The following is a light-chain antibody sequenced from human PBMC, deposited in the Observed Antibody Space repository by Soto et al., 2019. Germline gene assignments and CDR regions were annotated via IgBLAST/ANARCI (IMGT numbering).Light chain of an antibody. J-gene: IGKJ1*01. CDR1: QSISTW. Sequence: DIQMTQSPSTLSASVGDRVTITCRASQSISTWLAWYQQKPGKAPNLLIYKASSLESGVPSRFSGDGSGTDFTLTINSLQPDDFATYYCQQYHTYSWTFGQGTKVEIK. CDR2: KAS. CDR3: QQYHTYSWT. V-gene: IGKV1-5*03.